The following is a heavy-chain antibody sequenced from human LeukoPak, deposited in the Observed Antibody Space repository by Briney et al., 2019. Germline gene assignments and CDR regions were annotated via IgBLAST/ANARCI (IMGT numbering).Heavy chain of an antibody. D-gene: IGHD6-13*01. CDR1: GGSFSGYY. J-gene: IGHJ4*02. CDR2: INHSGST. V-gene: IGHV4-34*01. Sequence: PSETLSLTCAVYGGSFSGYYWSWIRQPPGKGLEWIGEINHSGSTNYNPSLKSRVTISVDTSKNQFSLKLSSVTAADTAVYYCASPPTRYSGSWFLYWGQGTLVTVSS. CDR3: ASPPTRYSGSWFLY.